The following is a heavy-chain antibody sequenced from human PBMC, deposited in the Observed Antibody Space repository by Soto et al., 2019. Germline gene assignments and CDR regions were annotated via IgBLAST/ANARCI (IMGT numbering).Heavy chain of an antibody. D-gene: IGHD1-20*01. V-gene: IGHV1-18*01. J-gene: IGHJ4*02. Sequence: QVQLVQSGAEVKKPGASVMVSCKASGYTFINYGISWVRQAPGQGPEWMGWSRAYNGKTNYAQTLQGMVTVTTDPATGTADMELSSLSFNDTAVYYCAIDRITSADYFDCWCQGTLVPVSS. CDR3: AIDRITSADYFDC. CDR1: GYTFINYG. CDR2: SRAYNGKT.